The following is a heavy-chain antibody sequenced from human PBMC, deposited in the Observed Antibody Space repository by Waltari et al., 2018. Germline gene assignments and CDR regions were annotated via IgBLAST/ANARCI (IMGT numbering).Heavy chain of an antibody. V-gene: IGHV4-39*01. D-gene: IGHD1-1*01. Sequence: QLQLQESGPGLVKPSETLSLTCSVSGVSITRHRHYWGWIRQPPGQGLEWIGTMSYNGATYSSPSLESRVTVSRDTSKNQLSLKLVSVTAADTAVYYCATYIGASVGTAAFDVWGQGTMVAVSS. J-gene: IGHJ3*01. CDR2: MSYNGAT. CDR3: ATYIGASVGTAAFDV. CDR1: GVSITRHRHY.